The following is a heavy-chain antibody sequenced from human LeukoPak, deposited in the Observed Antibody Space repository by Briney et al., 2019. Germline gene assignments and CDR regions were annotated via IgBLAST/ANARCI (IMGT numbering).Heavy chain of an antibody. CDR3: ARDRDFYYYDSSGPPDY. J-gene: IGHJ4*02. CDR2: IWYDGSNK. Sequence: GRSLRLSCAASGFTFSSYGMHWVRQAPGKGLEWVAVIWYDGSNKYYADSVKGRFTISRDNSKSTLYLQMNSLRAEDTAVYYCARDRDFYYYDSSGPPDYWGQGTLVTVSS. CDR1: GFTFSSYG. V-gene: IGHV3-33*01. D-gene: IGHD3-22*01.